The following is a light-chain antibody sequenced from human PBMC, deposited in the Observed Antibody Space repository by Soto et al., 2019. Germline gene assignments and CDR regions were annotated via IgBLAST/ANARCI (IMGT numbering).Light chain of an antibody. CDR3: QQYNNWPLA. CDR1: QSISSN. V-gene: IGKV3-15*01. CDR2: GAS. J-gene: IGKJ4*01. Sequence: EIVMTQSPATLSVSPGERATLSCRASQSISSNLAWYQQRPGQAPRRLIYGASTRAIGIPARVSGSGSGTEFTLTISSLQSEDFATYYCQQYNNWPLAFGGGTKVEIK.